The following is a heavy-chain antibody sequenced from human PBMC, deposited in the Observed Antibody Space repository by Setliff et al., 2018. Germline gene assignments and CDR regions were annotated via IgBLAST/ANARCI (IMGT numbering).Heavy chain of an antibody. CDR1: GDSFSDYY. Sequence: PSETLSLTCAVYGDSFSDYYWSWIRQPPGQGLEWIEEINHSGHTNYSPSLRSRVTMSVDTSKNQFSLRLTSVTAADTAVYYCARVDFTMLQGVLGQWGQGTLVTVSS. CDR2: INHSGHT. V-gene: IGHV4-34*01. CDR3: ARVDFTMLQGVLGQ. D-gene: IGHD3-10*01. J-gene: IGHJ1*01.